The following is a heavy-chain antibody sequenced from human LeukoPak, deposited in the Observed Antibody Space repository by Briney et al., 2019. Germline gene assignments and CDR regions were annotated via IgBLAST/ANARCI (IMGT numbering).Heavy chain of an antibody. J-gene: IGHJ3*02. CDR2: IRYDGSNK. V-gene: IGHV3-30*02. Sequence: GGSLRLSCAASGFTFSSYGMHWVRQAPGKGLEWVAFIRYDGSNKYYADSVKGRFTISRDNSKNTLYLQMNSLRAEDTAVYYCARVSSTQGGAFDIWGQGTMVTVSS. CDR1: GFTFSSYG. D-gene: IGHD1-26*01. CDR3: ARVSSTQGGAFDI.